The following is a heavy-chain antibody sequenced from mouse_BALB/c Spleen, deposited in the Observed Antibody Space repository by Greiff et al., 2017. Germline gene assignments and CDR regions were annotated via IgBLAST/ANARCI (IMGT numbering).Heavy chain of an antibody. CDR3: TSRAWFAY. Sequence: LQQPGSELVRPGASVKLSCKASGYTFTSYWMHWVKQRPGQGLEWIGNIYPGSGSTNYDEKFKSKATLTVDTSSSTAYMQLSSLTSEDSAVYYCTSRAWFAYWGQGTLVTVSA. V-gene: IGHV1S22*01. J-gene: IGHJ3*01. CDR1: GYTFTSYW. D-gene: IGHD3-3*01. CDR2: IYPGSGST.